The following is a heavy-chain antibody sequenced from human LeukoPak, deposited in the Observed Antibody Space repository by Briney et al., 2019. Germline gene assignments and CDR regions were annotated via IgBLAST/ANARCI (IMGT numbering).Heavy chain of an antibody. CDR3: AALGGSIY. V-gene: IGHV3-13*01. CDR2: MGTASDS. CDR1: GFTFSSYD. J-gene: IGHJ4*02. Sequence: PGGSLRLSCAASGFTFSSYDVHWVRRATGRGLEWVSAMGTASDSYYAGSVKGRFTNPREDAKNSFDLEINSLKAGGPAVFYCAALGGSIYWGQGTVVTVSS. D-gene: IGHD1-26*01.